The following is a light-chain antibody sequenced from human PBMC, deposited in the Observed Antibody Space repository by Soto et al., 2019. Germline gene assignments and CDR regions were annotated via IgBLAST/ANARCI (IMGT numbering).Light chain of an antibody. CDR2: RVS. J-gene: IGLJ1*01. CDR1: SSDVGGYNF. CDR3: ISYTNTRTYV. Sequence: QSALTQPASVSGSPGQSITISCTGTSSDVGGYNFVSWYQQHPGNAPKLMIYRVSDRPSGISNRFSGSKSGNTASLTISGLQAEDEAEYYCISYTNTRTYVFGTGTKVTVL. V-gene: IGLV2-14*03.